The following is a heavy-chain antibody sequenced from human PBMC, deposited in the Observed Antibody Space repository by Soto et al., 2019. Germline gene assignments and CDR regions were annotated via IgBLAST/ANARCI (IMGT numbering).Heavy chain of an antibody. CDR3: AKGRYSSGWSGYFDY. J-gene: IGHJ4*02. CDR1: GYTFGSYS. V-gene: IGHV3-23*01. CDR2: ISGSGGST. Sequence: RLSCAASGYTFGSYSMNWVLRAPGEGLEWVSGISGSGGSTYYADSVKGRFTISRDNSKNTLYVQMNSLRAEDTAVYYCAKGRYSSGWSGYFDYWGQGTLVTVSS. D-gene: IGHD6-19*01.